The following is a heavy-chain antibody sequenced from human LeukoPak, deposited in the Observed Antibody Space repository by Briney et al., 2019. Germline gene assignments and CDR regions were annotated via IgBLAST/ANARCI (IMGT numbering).Heavy chain of an antibody. V-gene: IGHV3-30*18. CDR1: GFTFSSYG. CDR2: ISYDGSNK. D-gene: IGHD6-19*01. CDR3: AKDLKQWLSYFDY. J-gene: IGHJ4*02. Sequence: TGGSLRLSCAASGFTFSSYGMHWVRQAPGKGLEWVAVISYDGSNKYYADSVKGRFTISRDNSKNTLYLQMNSLRAEDTAVYYCAKDLKQWLSYFDYWGQGTPVTVSS.